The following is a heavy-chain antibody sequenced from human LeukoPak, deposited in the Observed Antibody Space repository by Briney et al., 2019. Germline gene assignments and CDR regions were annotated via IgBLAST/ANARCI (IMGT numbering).Heavy chain of an antibody. J-gene: IGHJ3*02. D-gene: IGHD1-26*01. CDR1: GFTVSSNY. V-gene: IGHV3-49*04. Sequence: PGGSLRLSCAASGFTVSSNYMSWVRQAPGKGLEWVGFIRSKAYGGTTEYAASVKGRFTISRDDSKSIAYLQMNSLKTEDTAVYYCTRSGSYWAGGAFDIWGQGTMVTVSS. CDR2: IRSKAYGGTT. CDR3: TRSGSYWAGGAFDI.